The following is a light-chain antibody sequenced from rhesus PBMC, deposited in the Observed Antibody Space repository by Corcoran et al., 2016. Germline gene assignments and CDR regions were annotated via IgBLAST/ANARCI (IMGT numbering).Light chain of an antibody. CDR1: SSDIGGYNY. CDR2: EVS. CDR3: SSYAGSNV. J-gene: IGLJ6*01. V-gene: IGLV2-32*02. Sequence: QAALTHPRSVSGSPGQSVTISCTGTSSDIGGYNYVSWYQQHPGTAPKLMIYEVSKRPSGVSDRFSGSKSGNTASLTISGLQAEDEADYYCSSYAGSNVFGSGTKLTVL.